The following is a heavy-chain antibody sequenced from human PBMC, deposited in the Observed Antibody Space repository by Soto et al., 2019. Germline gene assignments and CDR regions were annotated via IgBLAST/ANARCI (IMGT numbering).Heavy chain of an antibody. CDR3: SRAPFDSSGYFGY. Sequence: TGGSLRLFCAASGFTFSRYSMHWVRQAPGKGLEWVAAISYDETNESYADSVKGRFTISRDTSKNTLFLQMNSLRPEDTAVYFCSRAPFDSSGYFGYWGQGALVTVSS. J-gene: IGHJ4*02. D-gene: IGHD3-22*01. CDR2: ISYDETNE. V-gene: IGHV3-30-3*01. CDR1: GFTFSRYS.